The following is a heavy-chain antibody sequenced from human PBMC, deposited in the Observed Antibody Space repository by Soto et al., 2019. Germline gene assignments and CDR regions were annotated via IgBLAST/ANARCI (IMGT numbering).Heavy chain of an antibody. V-gene: IGHV1-2*04. Sequence: ASVKVSCKASGYSFTDYHIHWVRQAPGQGLEWLGRINPKSGGTSTAQKFQGWVTMTTDTSVSTASMELTRLTSDDTAIYYCARGDSTDCSNGVCSFFYNHDMDVWGQGTTVTV. CDR3: ARGDSTDCSNGVCSFFYNHDMDV. CDR1: GYSFTDYH. CDR2: INPKSGGT. D-gene: IGHD2-8*01. J-gene: IGHJ6*02.